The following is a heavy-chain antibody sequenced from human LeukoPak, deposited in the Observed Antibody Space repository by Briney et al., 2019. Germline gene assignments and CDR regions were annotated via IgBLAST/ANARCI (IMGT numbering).Heavy chain of an antibody. D-gene: IGHD3-22*01. V-gene: IGHV1-46*01. CDR3: ARDPDSSGYYSNWFDP. CDR2: INPSGGST. CDR1: GYTFAGYY. Sequence: GASVKVSCKASGYTFAGYYMHWVRQAPGQGLEWMGIINPSGGSTSYAQKFQGRVTMTRDTSTSTVYMELSSLRSEDTAVYYCARDPDSSGYYSNWFDPWGQGTLVTVSS. J-gene: IGHJ5*02.